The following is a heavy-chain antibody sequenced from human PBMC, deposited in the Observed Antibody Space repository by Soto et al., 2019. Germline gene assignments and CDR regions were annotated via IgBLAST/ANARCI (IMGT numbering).Heavy chain of an antibody. CDR2: ISAYNGNT. CDR1: GYTFTSYG. D-gene: IGHD5-12*01. CDR3: ARAYSIVATPRGDYYYYYGMDV. J-gene: IGHJ6*02. Sequence: AASVKVSCKASGYTFTSYGISWVRQAPGQGLEWMGWISAYNGNTNYAQKLQGRVTMTTDTSTSTAYMELRSLRSDDTAVYYCARAYSIVATPRGDYYYYYGMDVWGQGTTVTVSS. V-gene: IGHV1-18*01.